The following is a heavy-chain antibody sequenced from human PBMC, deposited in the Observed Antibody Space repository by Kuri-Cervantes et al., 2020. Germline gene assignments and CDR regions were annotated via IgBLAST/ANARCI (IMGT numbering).Heavy chain of an antibody. V-gene: IGHV3-23*01. J-gene: IGHJ6*03. CDR2: VTGSGGST. CDR1: GFTFSSYE. Sequence: GESLKISCAASGFTFSSYEMSWVRQAPGKGPEWVSSVTGSGGSTYYADSVKGRFTISRDNSKNTLYLQMNSLRAEDTAVFYCAKSPYYYYHYMDVWGKGTTVTVSS. CDR3: AKSPYYYYHYMDV.